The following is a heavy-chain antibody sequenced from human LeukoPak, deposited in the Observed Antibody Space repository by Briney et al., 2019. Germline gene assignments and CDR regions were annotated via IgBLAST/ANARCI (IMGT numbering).Heavy chain of an antibody. Sequence: GGSLRLSCAASGFTFSNAWMSWVRQAPGKGLEWVGRIKIKTDGGTIEYGAPVKGRFTISRDDSKNTLYLQMNTLETEDTGVYYCTRISGSSSGPFDYWGQGSLVTVSS. J-gene: IGHJ4*02. CDR1: GFTFSNAW. V-gene: IGHV3-15*01. CDR2: IKIKTDGGTI. D-gene: IGHD1-26*01. CDR3: TRISGSSSGPFDY.